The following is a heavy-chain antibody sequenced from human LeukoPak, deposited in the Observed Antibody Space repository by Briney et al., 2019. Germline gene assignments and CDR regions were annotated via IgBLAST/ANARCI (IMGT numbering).Heavy chain of an antibody. Sequence: GESLKISCKGSGYSFTSYWIGWVRQMPGKGLEWMGIIYPGDSDTRYSPSFQGQVTISADKSISTAYLQWSSLKASDTAMYYCARDPGQYCSGGNCYSGHGYFDSWGQGTLVTVSS. D-gene: IGHD2-15*01. V-gene: IGHV5-51*01. CDR2: IYPGDSDT. J-gene: IGHJ4*02. CDR1: GYSFTSYW. CDR3: ARDPGQYCSGGNCYSGHGYFDS.